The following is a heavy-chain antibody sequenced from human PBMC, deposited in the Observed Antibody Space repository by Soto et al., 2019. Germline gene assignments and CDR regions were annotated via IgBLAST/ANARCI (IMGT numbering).Heavy chain of an antibody. CDR2: VNHSGST. J-gene: IGHJ4*02. CDR1: GGSFSGYY. V-gene: IGHV4-34*01. CDR3: ANQYSSGWYYFDY. D-gene: IGHD6-19*01. Sequence: PSETLSLTCAVYGGSFSGYYWSWIRQPPGKGLEWIGEVNHSGSTNYNPSLKSRVTISVDTSKSQFSLKLSSVTAADTAVYYCANQYSSGWYYFDYWGQGTLVTVSS.